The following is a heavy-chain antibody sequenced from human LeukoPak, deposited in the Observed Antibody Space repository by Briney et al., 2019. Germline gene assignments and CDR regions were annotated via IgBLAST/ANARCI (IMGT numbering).Heavy chain of an antibody. CDR1: GYSFTSYW. D-gene: IGHD5-18*01. CDR3: ARRGYSYGYVLPFDY. Sequence: GESLKISCKGSGYSFTSYWIGWVRQMPGKGLEWMGIIYPGDSDTRYSPSFQGQVTISADKSISTAYLQWGSLKASDTAMYYCARRGYSYGYVLPFDYWGQGTLVTVSS. CDR2: IYPGDSDT. J-gene: IGHJ4*02. V-gene: IGHV5-51*01.